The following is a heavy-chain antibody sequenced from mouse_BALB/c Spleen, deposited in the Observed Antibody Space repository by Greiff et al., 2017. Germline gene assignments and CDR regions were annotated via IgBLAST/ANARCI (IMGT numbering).Heavy chain of an antibody. CDR2: IYPGDGDT. V-gene: IGHV1-80*01. Sequence: QVHVKQSGAELVRPGSSVKISCKASGYAFSSYWMNWVKQRPGQGLEWIGQIYPGDGDTNYNGKFKGKATLTADKSSSTAYMQLSSLTSEDSAVYFCAREDYNYAMDYWGQGTSVTVSS. J-gene: IGHJ4*01. D-gene: IGHD2-4*01. CDR1: GYAFSSYW. CDR3: AREDYNYAMDY.